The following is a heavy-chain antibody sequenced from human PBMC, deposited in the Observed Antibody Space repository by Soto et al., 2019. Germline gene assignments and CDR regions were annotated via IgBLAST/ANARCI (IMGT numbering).Heavy chain of an antibody. CDR1: GFTFSSYA. J-gene: IGHJ6*02. V-gene: IGHV3-30-3*01. CDR3: ARGGFGELYSSYYYGMDV. D-gene: IGHD3-10*01. CDR2: ISYDGSNE. Sequence: GGSLRLSTAASGFTFSSYAIHWVRQAPGKVLEWVAVISYDGSNEYYADSVKGRFTISRDNSKNTLYLQMNSLRAEDTAVYYCARGGFGELYSSYYYGMDVWGQGTTVTVSS.